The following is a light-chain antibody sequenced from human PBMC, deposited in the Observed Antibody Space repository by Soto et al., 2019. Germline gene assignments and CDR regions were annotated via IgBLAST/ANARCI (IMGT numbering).Light chain of an antibody. V-gene: IGKV3-20*01. CDR2: GAS. Sequence: EIVLTQSPGTLSLSPGERATLSCRASQSVSSSYLAWYQQKPGQAPRLLIYGASSRATGIPDRFSGSGSGTDFTLTISRLEPEDFALYYCQQYGSSREYTFGQGTKLDIK. CDR3: QQYGSSREYT. J-gene: IGKJ2*01. CDR1: QSVSSSY.